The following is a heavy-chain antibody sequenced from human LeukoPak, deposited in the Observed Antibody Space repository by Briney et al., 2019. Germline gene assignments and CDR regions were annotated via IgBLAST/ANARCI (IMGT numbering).Heavy chain of an antibody. CDR1: GFTFDDYA. CDR2: ISWNSGSI. V-gene: IGHV3-9*01. J-gene: IGHJ5*02. CDR3: AKGSYSSSRGGWFDP. Sequence: QSGGSLRLSCAASGFTFDDYAMHWVRQAPGKGLEWVSGISWNSGSIGYADSVKGRFTISRDNAKNSLYLQMNSLRAEDTALYYCAKGSYSSSRGGWFDPWGQGTLVTVSS. D-gene: IGHD6-13*01.